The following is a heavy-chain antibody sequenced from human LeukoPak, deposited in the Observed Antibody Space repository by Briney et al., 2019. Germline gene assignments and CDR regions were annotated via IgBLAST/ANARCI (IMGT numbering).Heavy chain of an antibody. Sequence: ASVKVSCKASGYSFTTYDINWVRQATGQGLEWMVWMNPNSGNTGYAQKFQGRVTITRNTSINTAYMELSSLRSEDTAVYYCAREVSQTYYDILTGSSGLDYYYHYYMDVWGKGTTVTVSS. V-gene: IGHV1-8*03. CDR3: AREVSQTYYDILTGSSGLDYYYHYYMDV. CDR1: GYSFTTYD. CDR2: MNPNSGNT. J-gene: IGHJ6*03. D-gene: IGHD3-9*01.